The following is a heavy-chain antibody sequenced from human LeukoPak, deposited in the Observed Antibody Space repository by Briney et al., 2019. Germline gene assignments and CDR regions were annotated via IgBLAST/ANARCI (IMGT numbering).Heavy chain of an antibody. Sequence: GGYLRLSCAASGFTFSTYSMNWVRQAPGKGLEWVSAISNSGYTYYADSLKGRVTISRDNAKSSLYLQMNSLRAEDTAVYYCARDRTMTGDRCIDYWGQGTPVTDSS. CDR3: ARDRTMTGDRCIDY. V-gene: IGHV3-21*01. J-gene: IGHJ4*02. CDR2: ISNSGYT. CDR1: GFTFSTYS. D-gene: IGHD3-22*01.